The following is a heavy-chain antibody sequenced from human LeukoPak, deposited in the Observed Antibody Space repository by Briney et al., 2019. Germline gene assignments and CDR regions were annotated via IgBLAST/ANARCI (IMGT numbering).Heavy chain of an antibody. V-gene: IGHV4-39*01. Sequence: NPSETLSLTCTVSGGSISSGSHYWGWIRQPPGKELEWIGNIYYSGNSYYNPSLKSRVTISVDASKNQFSLNLSSVTAADTAAYYCARLSYGSGSHYNFYFDFWGQGTLVTVSA. CDR3: ARLSYGSGSHYNFYFDF. J-gene: IGHJ4*02. D-gene: IGHD3-10*01. CDR2: IYYSGNS. CDR1: GGSISSGSHY.